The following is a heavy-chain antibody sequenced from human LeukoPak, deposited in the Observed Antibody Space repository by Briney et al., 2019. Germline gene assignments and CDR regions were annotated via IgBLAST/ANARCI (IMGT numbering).Heavy chain of an antibody. CDR3: ARAVAGTHWFDP. V-gene: IGHV3-23*01. Sequence: PGGSLRLSCAVSGLTLGTYAFSWVRQTPGKGLEWVSGISATGDDTYYAESVKGRFSMSRESAKNSLYLQMNSLRAGDTAVYYCARAVAGTHWFDPWGQGTLVTVSS. D-gene: IGHD6-19*01. J-gene: IGHJ5*02. CDR1: GLTLGTYA. CDR2: ISATGDDT.